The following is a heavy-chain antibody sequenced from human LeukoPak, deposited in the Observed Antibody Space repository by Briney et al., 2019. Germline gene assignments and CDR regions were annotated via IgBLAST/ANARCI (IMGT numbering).Heavy chain of an antibody. J-gene: IGHJ4*02. Sequence: GSLRLSCAASGFTFTNYAIHWVRQAPGRGLEWVAVISFDGSNKYYADSVKGRFTISRDNSKNTLYLQMNSLRAEDTAVYYCARRGYFDYWGQGTLVTVSS. V-gene: IGHV3-30*04. CDR3: ARRGYFDY. CDR1: GFTFTNYA. CDR2: ISFDGSNK.